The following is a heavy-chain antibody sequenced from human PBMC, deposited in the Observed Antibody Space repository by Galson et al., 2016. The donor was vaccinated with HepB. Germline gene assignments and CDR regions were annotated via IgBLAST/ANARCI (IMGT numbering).Heavy chain of an antibody. D-gene: IGHD6-13*01. J-gene: IGHJ6*02. Sequence: LRLSCAASGFTFSSYSMNWVRQAPGKGLEWVSSISSSVSYRYYADSLKGRFTISRDNSKNTLYLQMNSLRAEDTAVYYCATTKTGYSSSFSTPPMGYYYYGMDVWGQGTTVTVSS. CDR1: GFTFSSYS. CDR2: ISSSVSYR. V-gene: IGHV3-21*04. CDR3: ATTKTGYSSSFSTPPMGYYYYGMDV.